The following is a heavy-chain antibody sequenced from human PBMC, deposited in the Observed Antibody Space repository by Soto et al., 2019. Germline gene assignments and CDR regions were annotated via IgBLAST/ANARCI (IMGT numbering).Heavy chain of an antibody. J-gene: IGHJ4*02. CDR3: ARDPYGSGSYYNSYFDY. V-gene: IGHV3-30-3*01. CDR1: GFTFSSYA. D-gene: IGHD3-10*01. Sequence: ESGGGVVQPGRSLRLSCAASGFTFSSYAMHWVRQAPGKGLEWVAVISYDGSNKYYADSVKGRFTISRDNSKNTLYLQMNSLRAEDTAVYYCARDPYGSGSYYNSYFDYWGQGTLVTVSS. CDR2: ISYDGSNK.